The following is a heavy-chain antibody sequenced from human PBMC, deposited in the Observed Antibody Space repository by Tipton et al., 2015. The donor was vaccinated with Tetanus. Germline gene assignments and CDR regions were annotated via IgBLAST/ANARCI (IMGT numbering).Heavy chain of an antibody. J-gene: IGHJ5*02. CDR2: IYYNGKT. V-gene: IGHV4-39*01. Sequence: GLVKPSETLSLTCIVSGGSINSGTFYWDWIRQTPGKGLEWIGNIYYNGKTLQNPSLKSRVTMSLDKSKNQFSLKLRSVTAADTAFYYCARSAVNWFDPWGQGILVIVSS. CDR3: ARSAVNWFDP. CDR1: GGSINSGTFY.